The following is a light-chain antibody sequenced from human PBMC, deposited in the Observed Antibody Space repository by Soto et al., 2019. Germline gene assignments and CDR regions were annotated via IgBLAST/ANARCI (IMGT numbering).Light chain of an antibody. CDR2: DAS. V-gene: IGKV1-9*01. CDR1: EDITNY. Sequence: IQLTQSPSSLSASVGDRVTVTCRASEDITNYLAWYQQKVGKAPKLLIYDASTLHGGVPSRFTGSESGKFFPPTISGLQPEDFAIYYCQQLTRYPSLLGGGPKVETK. CDR3: QQLTRYPSL. J-gene: IGKJ4*01.